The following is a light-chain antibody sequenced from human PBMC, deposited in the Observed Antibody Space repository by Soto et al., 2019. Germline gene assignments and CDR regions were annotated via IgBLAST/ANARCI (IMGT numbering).Light chain of an antibody. CDR1: QNIRNN. J-gene: IGKJ1*01. Sequence: EIVMTQSPATPSVSPGERGTLSCRASQNIRNNLAWYQQRPGQAPRLLIYDASITATGIPARFSGGGSGTEFILTISSLQSEDFAVYYCQQYDDWPRTFGQGTKVDIK. CDR2: DAS. V-gene: IGKV3-15*01. CDR3: QQYDDWPRT.